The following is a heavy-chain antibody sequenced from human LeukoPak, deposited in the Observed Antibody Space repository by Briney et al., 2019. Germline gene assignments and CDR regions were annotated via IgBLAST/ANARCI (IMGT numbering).Heavy chain of an antibody. D-gene: IGHD5-18*01. V-gene: IGHV4-39*07. CDR2: IYYSGST. CDR1: GGSISSSSYY. CDR3: ARRLRGYSSYFQH. Sequence: SETLSLTCTVSGGSISSSSYYWGWIRQPPGKGLEWIGSIYYSGSTYYNPSLKSRVTISVDTSKNQFSLRLSSVTAADTAVYYCARRLRGYSSYFQHWGQGTLVTVSS. J-gene: IGHJ1*01.